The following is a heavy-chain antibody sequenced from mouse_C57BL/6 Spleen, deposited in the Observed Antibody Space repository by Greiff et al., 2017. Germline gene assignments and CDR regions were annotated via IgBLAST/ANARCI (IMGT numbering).Heavy chain of an antibody. D-gene: IGHD2-4*01. CDR3: ARKPYYDYDGYYFDY. J-gene: IGHJ2*01. V-gene: IGHV5-17*01. CDR2: ISSGSSTI. Sequence: EVKLMESGGGLVKPGGSLKLSCAASGFTFSDYGMHWVRQAPEKGLEWVAYISSGSSTIYYADTVKGRFTISRENAKNTLFLQMTSLRSEDTAMYYCARKPYYDYDGYYFDYWGQGTTLTVSS. CDR1: GFTFSDYG.